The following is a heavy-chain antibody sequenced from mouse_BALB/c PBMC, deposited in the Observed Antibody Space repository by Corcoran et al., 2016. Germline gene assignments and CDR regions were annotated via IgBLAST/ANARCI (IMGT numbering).Heavy chain of an antibody. CDR1: GYTFTNYG. CDR3: ARGGITPFAY. J-gene: IGHJ3*01. V-gene: IGHV9-1*02. CDR2: INPYTGEP. Sequence: QIQLVQSGPELKKPGETVKISCKASGYTFTNYGMNWVKQAPGKGLKWMGWINPYTGEPTYADDFKGRFAFSLETSAITAYLQINNLKNEDMATYFCARGGITPFAYWGQGTLVTVSA. D-gene: IGHD2-4*01.